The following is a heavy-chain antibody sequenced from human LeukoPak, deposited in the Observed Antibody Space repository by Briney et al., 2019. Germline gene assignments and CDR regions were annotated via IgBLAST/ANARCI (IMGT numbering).Heavy chain of an antibody. CDR2: INHSGST. Sequence: SETLSLTCAVYGGSFSGYSWSWIRQPPGKGLEWIGEINHSGSTNYNPSLKSRVTISVDTSKNQFSLKLTSVTAADTAVYNCARRTGYGSGSHYASFDYWGQGTLVTVSS. V-gene: IGHV4-34*01. CDR1: GGSFSGYS. D-gene: IGHD3-10*01. CDR3: ARRTGYGSGSHYASFDY. J-gene: IGHJ4*02.